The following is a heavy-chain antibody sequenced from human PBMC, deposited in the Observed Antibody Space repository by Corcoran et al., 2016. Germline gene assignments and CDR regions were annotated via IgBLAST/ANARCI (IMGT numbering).Heavy chain of an antibody. V-gene: IGHV1-46*01. CDR3: ARDNSNSDGWWFDP. CDR2: INPSGGST. D-gene: IGHD4-4*01. Sequence: QVQLVQSGAEVKKPGASVKVSCKTSGYMFTSHWMHWVRQAPGQGLEWMGIINPSGGSTFYAQTFQGRVTLTRDTSTSTVYMELSSLRSEDTAMYYLARDNSNSDGWWFDPWGQGTLVIVSS. J-gene: IGHJ5*02. CDR1: GYMFTSHW.